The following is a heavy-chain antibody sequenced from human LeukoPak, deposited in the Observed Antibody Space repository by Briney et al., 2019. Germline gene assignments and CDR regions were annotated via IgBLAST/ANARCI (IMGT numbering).Heavy chain of an antibody. J-gene: IGHJ4*02. D-gene: IGHD6-13*01. Sequence: ASVKVSCKISGHALSDLSIHWVRQAPGRGPEWMGGFDPEVGDKMHAQKFQGRVTMAEDTSTDTTYMELNSLRSEDTAVYYCATDSDPWGPAAGTIDYWGQGTLVTVSS. CDR1: GHALSDLS. CDR2: FDPEVGDK. CDR3: ATDSDPWGPAAGTIDY. V-gene: IGHV1-24*01.